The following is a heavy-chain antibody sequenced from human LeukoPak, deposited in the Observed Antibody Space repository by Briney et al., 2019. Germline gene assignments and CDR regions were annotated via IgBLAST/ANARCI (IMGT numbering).Heavy chain of an antibody. Sequence: SETLSLTCTVSGGSISSSNYCWGWIRQPPGKGLEWIGSVYYSGTTYYNPSLKSRVTISVDTSENQFSLRLSSVTAADTAVYYCARHYYDTSGYYPPGAYWGQGTLVTASS. CDR2: VYYSGTT. V-gene: IGHV4-39*01. CDR1: GGSISSSNYC. J-gene: IGHJ4*02. D-gene: IGHD3-22*01. CDR3: ARHYYDTSGYYPPGAY.